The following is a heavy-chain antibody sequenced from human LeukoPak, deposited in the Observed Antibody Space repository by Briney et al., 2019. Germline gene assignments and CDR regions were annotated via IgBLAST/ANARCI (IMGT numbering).Heavy chain of an antibody. J-gene: IGHJ4*02. CDR1: GFTFSNAW. CDR2: IKSQTDGGTT. CDR3: TTYTSGSSYY. D-gene: IGHD1-26*01. V-gene: IGHV3-15*01. Sequence: GGSLRLSCAASGFTFSNAWMSWVCQAPGKGLEWVGRIKSQTDGGTTEYASAVKGRFTISRDDSKSTLFLQMNSLKTEDTAIYYCTTYTSGSSYYWGQGTLVTVSS.